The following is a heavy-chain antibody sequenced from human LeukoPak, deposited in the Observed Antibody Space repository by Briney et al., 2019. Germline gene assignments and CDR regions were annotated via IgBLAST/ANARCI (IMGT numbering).Heavy chain of an antibody. CDR3: ARVVVVPAAMSRYNRFDP. D-gene: IGHD2-2*01. CDR2: ISAYNGNT. Sequence: ASVKVSCKASGYTFTSYGISWVRQPPGQGLEWMGWISAYNGNTNYAQKLQGRVTMTTDTSTSTAYMELRSLRSDDTAVYYCARVVVVPAAMSRYNRFDPWGQGTLVTVSS. V-gene: IGHV1-18*01. J-gene: IGHJ5*02. CDR1: GYTFTSYG.